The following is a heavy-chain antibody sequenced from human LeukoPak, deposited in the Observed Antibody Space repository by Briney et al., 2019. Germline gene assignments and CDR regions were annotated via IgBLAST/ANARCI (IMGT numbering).Heavy chain of an antibody. Sequence: ASVKVSCKASGYTFTSCDINWVRQATGQGLEWMGWMNPNSGGTNYAQKFQGRVTMTRDTSISRAYMELSRLRSDDTAVYYCARGGGHSSGCKWSWGQGTLVTVSS. J-gene: IGHJ5*02. CDR2: MNPNSGGT. D-gene: IGHD6-19*01. V-gene: IGHV1-2*02. CDR1: GYTFTSCD. CDR3: ARGGGHSSGCKWS.